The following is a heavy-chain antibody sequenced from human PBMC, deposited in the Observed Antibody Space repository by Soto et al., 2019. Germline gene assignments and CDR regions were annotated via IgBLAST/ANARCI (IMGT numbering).Heavy chain of an antibody. J-gene: IGHJ3*02. CDR3: AKVRLYSSSWYGGAFDI. CDR2: ISGSGGST. D-gene: IGHD6-13*01. Sequence: GGSLRLSCAASRFTFSSYAMSWVRQAPGKGLEWVSAISGSGGSTYYADSVKGRFTISRDNSKNTLYLQMNSLRAEDTAVYYCAKVRLYSSSWYGGAFDIWGQGTMVTVSS. CDR1: RFTFSSYA. V-gene: IGHV3-23*01.